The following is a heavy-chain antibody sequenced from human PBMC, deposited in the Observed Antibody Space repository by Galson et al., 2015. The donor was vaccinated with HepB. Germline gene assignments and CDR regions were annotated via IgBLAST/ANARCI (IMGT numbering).Heavy chain of an antibody. CDR2: ISAGSTTI. V-gene: IGHV3-48*01. CDR3: ARNPSSYDYYNMDV. Sequence: SLRLSCAASGVTIPSYSMNWVRKAPGKGLEWLAYISAGSTTIYYAASVKGRFTISRDNAKNFLYLHMNSLRGEDTAVYYCARNPSSYDYYNMDVWGHGTTVTGSS. J-gene: IGHJ6*02. CDR1: GVTIPSYS.